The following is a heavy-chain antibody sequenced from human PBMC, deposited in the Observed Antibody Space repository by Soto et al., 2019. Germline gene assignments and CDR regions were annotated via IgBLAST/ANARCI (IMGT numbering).Heavy chain of an antibody. CDR1: GYTFTSYG. Sequence: ASVKVSCKASGYTFTSYGISWVRQAPGQGLEWMGWISAYNGNTNYAQKLQGRVTMTTDTSTSTAYMELRSLRSDDTAVYYCARGQDYSIYYYYYYGMDVWGQGTMVTVSS. D-gene: IGHD4-4*01. V-gene: IGHV1-18*01. CDR3: ARGQDYSIYYYYYYGMDV. CDR2: ISAYNGNT. J-gene: IGHJ6*02.